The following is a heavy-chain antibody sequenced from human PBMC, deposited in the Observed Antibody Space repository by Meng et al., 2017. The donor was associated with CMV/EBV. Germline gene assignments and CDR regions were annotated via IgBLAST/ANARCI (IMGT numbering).Heavy chain of an antibody. CDR3: AGGLAARPWDY. V-gene: IGHV3-48*04. CDR2: ISSSSTI. Sequence: GGSLRLSCAASGFTFSSYSMNWVRQAPGKGLEWVSYISSSSTIYYADSVKGRFTISRDNAKNSLYLQMNSLRAEDTAVYYCAGGLAARPWDYWGQGTLVTVSS. D-gene: IGHD6-6*01. J-gene: IGHJ4*02. CDR1: GFTFSSYS.